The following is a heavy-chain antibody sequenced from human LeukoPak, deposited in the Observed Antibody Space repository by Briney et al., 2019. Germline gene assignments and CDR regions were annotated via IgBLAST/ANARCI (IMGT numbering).Heavy chain of an antibody. Sequence: GASVTVSCKASGYTFTANYMYWVRQAPGQGLEWMGWINPNSGGTNYAQKFQGRVTMTRDTSISTAYMELSRLRSDDTAVYYCTSAAYCSGGSCSDWFDPWGQGTLVTVSS. D-gene: IGHD2-15*01. V-gene: IGHV1-2*02. CDR3: TSAAYCSGGSCSDWFDP. CDR2: INPNSGGT. J-gene: IGHJ5*02. CDR1: GYTFTANY.